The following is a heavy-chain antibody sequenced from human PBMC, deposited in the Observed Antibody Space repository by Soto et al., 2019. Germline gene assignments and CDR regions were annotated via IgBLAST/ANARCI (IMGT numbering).Heavy chain of an antibody. CDR3: AREVDYDYGQPGFDY. J-gene: IGHJ4*02. CDR2: IIPIFGTA. D-gene: IGHD3-16*01. Sequence: QVQLVQSGAEVKKPGSSVKVSCKASGGTFSSYAISWVRQAPGQGLEWMGGIIPIFGTANYAQKFQGRVTITADESTSTASMELSSLRSEDTAVYYGAREVDYDYGQPGFDYWGQGTLVTVSS. CDR1: GGTFSSYA. V-gene: IGHV1-69*01.